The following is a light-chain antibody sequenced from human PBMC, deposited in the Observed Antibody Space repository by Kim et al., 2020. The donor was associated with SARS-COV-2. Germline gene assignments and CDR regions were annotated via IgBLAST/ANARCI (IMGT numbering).Light chain of an antibody. CDR3: QQANSFPHA. V-gene: IGKV1-12*01. J-gene: IGKJ4*01. CDR1: HDINTW. Sequence: DIQMTQSPSSVSASIGDRVTITCRASHDINTWLAWYQQKPGKAPKLLIYAASNLQSGVPSRFSASGSGTDFTLTISSLQPEDFATYYCQQANSFPHAFGGGTKVDIK. CDR2: AAS.